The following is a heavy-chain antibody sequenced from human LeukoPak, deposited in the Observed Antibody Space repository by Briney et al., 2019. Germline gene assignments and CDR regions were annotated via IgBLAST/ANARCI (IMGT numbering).Heavy chain of an antibody. CDR1: GGSISSGSYY. CDR2: IYTSGST. D-gene: IGHD1-26*01. J-gene: IGHJ4*02. Sequence: NPSETLSLTCTVSGGSISSGSYYWSWIRQPAGKGLEWIGRIYTSGSTNYNPSLKSRVTISVDTSKNQFSLNLNSVTAADTAVYYCARLRSPGDFDYWGQGTLVTVSS. CDR3: ARLRSPGDFDY. V-gene: IGHV4-61*02.